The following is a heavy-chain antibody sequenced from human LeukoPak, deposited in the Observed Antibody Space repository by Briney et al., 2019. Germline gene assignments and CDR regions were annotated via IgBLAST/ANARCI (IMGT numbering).Heavy chain of an antibody. CDR1: GFTFGDYA. CDR2: IRSKAYGGTT. J-gene: IGHJ4*02. Sequence: GGSLGLSCTASGFTFGDYAMSWVRQAPGKGLEWVGFIRSKAYGGTTEYAASVKGRFTISRDDSKSIAYLQMNSLKTEDTAVYYCTRDTAMAPEDYWGQGTLVTVSS. V-gene: IGHV3-49*04. CDR3: TRDTAMAPEDY. D-gene: IGHD5-18*01.